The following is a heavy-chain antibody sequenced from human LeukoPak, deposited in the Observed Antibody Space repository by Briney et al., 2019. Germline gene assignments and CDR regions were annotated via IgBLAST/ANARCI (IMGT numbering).Heavy chain of an antibody. CDR3: STPPIQLPHFTNGWFDP. D-gene: IGHD2-2*01. Sequence: ASVKVSCKVSGYTLTELSMHWVRQAPGKGLEWMGGSDPEDGETIYAQKFQGRVTMTEDTSTDTAYMELSSLRSEDTAVYYCSTPPIQLPHFTNGWFDPWGQGTLVTVSS. CDR2: SDPEDGET. V-gene: IGHV1-24*01. CDR1: GYTLTELS. J-gene: IGHJ5*02.